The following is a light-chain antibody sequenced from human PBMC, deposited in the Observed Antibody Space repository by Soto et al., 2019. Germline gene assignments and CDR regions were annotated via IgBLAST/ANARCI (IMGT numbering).Light chain of an antibody. CDR3: QQYGSSPWG. CDR2: GAS. CDR1: QSVSSSY. J-gene: IGKJ1*01. V-gene: IGKV3-20*01. Sequence: EFVFTPSPGPLSLSPGERATLSCRASQSVSSSYLAWYQQKPGQAPRLLIYGASSRATGIPDRFSGSGSGTDFTLTISRLEPEDFAVYYCQQYGSSPWGFGQGTKVDIK.